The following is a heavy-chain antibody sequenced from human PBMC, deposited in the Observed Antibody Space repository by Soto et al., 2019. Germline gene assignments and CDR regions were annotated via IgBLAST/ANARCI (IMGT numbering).Heavy chain of an antibody. CDR1: SGSISSSHW. CDR2: IYHSGST. V-gene: IGHV4-4*02. D-gene: IGHD2-15*01. J-gene: IGHJ4*02. CDR3: ARRGAATLVLYAFDY. Sequence: QVQLQESGPGLVKPSGTLSLTCAVSSGSISSSHWWSWVRQPPGKGLEWIGEIYHSGSTNYNPSLKSRVTISVDKSKTQFSLKLSSVTAADTGVYYCARRGAATLVLYAFDYWGQGTLVTVSS.